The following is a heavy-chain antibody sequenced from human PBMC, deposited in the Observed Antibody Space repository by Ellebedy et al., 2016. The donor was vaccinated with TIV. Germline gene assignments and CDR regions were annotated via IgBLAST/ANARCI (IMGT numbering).Heavy chain of an antibody. CDR3: ARHHRYCGGDCYLEG. J-gene: IGHJ4*02. CDR1: GGSISSYY. Sequence: SETLSLTCTVSGGSISSYYWSWIRQPPGKGLEWIGYIYYSGSTNYNPSLKSRVTISVDTSKNQFSLRLSPVTAADTAVYHCARHHRYCGGDCYLEGWGQGTLVTVSS. V-gene: IGHV4-59*08. CDR2: IYYSGST. D-gene: IGHD2-21*02.